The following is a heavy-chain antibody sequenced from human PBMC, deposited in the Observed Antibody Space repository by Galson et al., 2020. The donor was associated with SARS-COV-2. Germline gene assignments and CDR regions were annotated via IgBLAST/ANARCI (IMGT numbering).Heavy chain of an antibody. CDR1: GYSFTNYW. CDR3: ARHGASSGWYEGIDY. CDR2: IYPDDSYT. Sequence: GESLKITCRTSGYSFTNYWIGWVRQVPGKGLEWMGIIYPDDSYTIYSPSFQGQVTISADKSISTAFLQWSSLKASDTAIYYCARHGASSGWYEGIDYWGQGTLVTVSS. V-gene: IGHV5-51*01. J-gene: IGHJ4*02. D-gene: IGHD6-19*01.